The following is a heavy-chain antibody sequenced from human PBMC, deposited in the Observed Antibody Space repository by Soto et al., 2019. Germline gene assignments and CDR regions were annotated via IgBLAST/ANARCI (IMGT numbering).Heavy chain of an antibody. CDR2: INPSGGST. CDR3: ARGEVFDY. V-gene: IGHV1-46*01. Sequence: GAPVKVSCTSSGYTLTIYDMHWVRQAPGQGLEWMGIINPSGGSTSYAQKFQGRVTMTRDTSTSTVYMELSSLRSEDTAVYYCARGEVFDYWGLGTLVTVSS. J-gene: IGHJ4*02. CDR1: GYTLTIYD.